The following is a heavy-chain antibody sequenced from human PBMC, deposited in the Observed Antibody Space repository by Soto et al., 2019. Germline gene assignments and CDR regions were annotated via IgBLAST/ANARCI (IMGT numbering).Heavy chain of an antibody. CDR2: ISGSGGST. CDR3: AKDGQWELPTGSISSAFDI. Sequence: GGSLRLSCAASGFTFSSYAMSWVRQAPGKGLEWVSAISGSGGSTYYADSVKGRFTISRDNSKNTLYLQMNSLRAEDTAVYYCAKDGQWELPTGSISSAFDIWGQGTMVTVSS. V-gene: IGHV3-23*01. D-gene: IGHD1-26*01. J-gene: IGHJ3*02. CDR1: GFTFSSYA.